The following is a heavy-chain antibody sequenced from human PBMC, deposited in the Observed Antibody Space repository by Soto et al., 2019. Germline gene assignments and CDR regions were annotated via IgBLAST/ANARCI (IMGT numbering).Heavy chain of an antibody. D-gene: IGHD3-3*02. CDR3: PRLEQSIPPGSNYYGMAV. CDR1: GYSFTSYW. J-gene: IGHJ6*02. V-gene: IGHV5-51*01. CDR2: IYPGDSDT. Sequence: LGESLKISSKGSGYSFTSYWIGWVRQMPGKGLEWMGIIYPGDSDTRYSPSFQGQVTISVDKSISTAYLQGISLKATDNPIYYSPRLEQSIPPGSNYYGMAVWGQGTTVPVSS.